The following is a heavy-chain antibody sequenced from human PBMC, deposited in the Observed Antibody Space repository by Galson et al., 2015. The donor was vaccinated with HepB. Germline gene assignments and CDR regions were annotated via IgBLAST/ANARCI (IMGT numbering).Heavy chain of an antibody. CDR2: IYSGGST. CDR3: ARDRRQVGATYNWFDP. J-gene: IGHJ5*02. D-gene: IGHD1-26*01. V-gene: IGHV3-66*01. CDR1: GFTVSSNY. Sequence: SLRLSCAASGFTVSSNYMSWVRQAPGKGLEWVSVIYSGGSTYYADSVKGRFTISRDNSKNTLYLQMNSLRAEDTAVYYCARDRRQVGATYNWFDPWGQGTLVTVSS.